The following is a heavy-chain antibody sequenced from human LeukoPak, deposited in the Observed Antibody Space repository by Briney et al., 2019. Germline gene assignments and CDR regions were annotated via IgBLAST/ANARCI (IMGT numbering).Heavy chain of an antibody. D-gene: IGHD3-10*01. V-gene: IGHV3-23*01. CDR3: AKDSRRITMVRGVTDFDY. CDR2: ISGSGGST. CDR1: GFIVSTTY. J-gene: IGHJ4*02. Sequence: GGSLRLSCTVSGFIVSTTYIDWVRQTPGKGLEWVSAISGSGGSTYYADSVKGRFTISRDNSKNTLYLQMNSLRAEDTAVYYCAKDSRRITMVRGVTDFDYWGQGTLVTVSS.